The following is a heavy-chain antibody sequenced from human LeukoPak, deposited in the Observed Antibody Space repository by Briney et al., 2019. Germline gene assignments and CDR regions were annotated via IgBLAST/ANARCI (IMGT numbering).Heavy chain of an antibody. CDR3: ARGYGDYVDWFDP. CDR2: ISSSSSTI. Sequence: GGSLRLSCAASGFTFSSYSMNWVRQAPGKGLEWVSCISSSSSTIYYADSVKGRFTISRDNAKNSLYLQMNSLRAEDTAVYYCARGYGDYVDWFDPWGQGTLVTVSS. V-gene: IGHV3-48*01. J-gene: IGHJ5*02. D-gene: IGHD4-17*01. CDR1: GFTFSSYS.